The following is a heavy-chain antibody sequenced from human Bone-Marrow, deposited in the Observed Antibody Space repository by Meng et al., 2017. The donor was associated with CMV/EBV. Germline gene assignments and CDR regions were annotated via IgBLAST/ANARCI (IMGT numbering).Heavy chain of an antibody. CDR1: GFTFSSHW. Sequence: GESLKISCAASGFTFSSHWMSWVRQAPGKGLEWVACIKQDGSEKYYVDSVKGRFTISRDNAKNSLYLQMNSLRAEDTAVYYCARDPATHYDFWSGYLSGYYYGMDVWGQGTTVTVSS. J-gene: IGHJ6*02. CDR2: IKQDGSEK. D-gene: IGHD3-3*01. V-gene: IGHV3-7*01. CDR3: ARDPATHYDFWSGYLSGYYYGMDV.